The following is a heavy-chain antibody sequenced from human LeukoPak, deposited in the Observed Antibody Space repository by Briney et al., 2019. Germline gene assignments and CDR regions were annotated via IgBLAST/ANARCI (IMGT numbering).Heavy chain of an antibody. V-gene: IGHV3-7*01. J-gene: IGHJ3*01. CDR2: IRFDGSEK. CDR1: GFTFSNFW. D-gene: IGHD3-16*01. CDR3: ARDQGWGAFDV. Sequence: GGSLRLSCAASGFTFSNFWMSWVRQAPGKGLEWVANIRFDGSEKYYVDSVKGRFTMSRDNAKNSLYLQMNSLRAEDTAVYYCARDQGWGAFDVWGQGTMVTVSS.